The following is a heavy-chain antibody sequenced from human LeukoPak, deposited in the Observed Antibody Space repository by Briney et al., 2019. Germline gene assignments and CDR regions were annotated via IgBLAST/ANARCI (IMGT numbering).Heavy chain of an antibody. D-gene: IGHD3-3*01. CDR2: INHSGST. CDR1: GGPFSGYY. Sequence: KPSETLSLTCAVYGGPFSGYYWSWIRQPPGKGLEWIGKINHSGSTNYNPSLKSRVTISVDTSKNQFSLKLSSVTAADTAVYYCARTYYDFWSGYYFDYWGQGTLVTVSS. CDR3: ARTYYDFWSGYYFDY. J-gene: IGHJ4*02. V-gene: IGHV4-34*01.